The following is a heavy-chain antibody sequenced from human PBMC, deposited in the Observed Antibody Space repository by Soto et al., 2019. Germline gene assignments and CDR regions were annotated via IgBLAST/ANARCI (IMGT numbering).Heavy chain of an antibody. CDR1: GGFLSSDSYY. CDR2: IYYTGTT. CDR3: ARHPTVYSSSPDS. J-gene: IGHJ5*01. D-gene: IGHD6-6*01. Sequence: TSETLSLTCTVSGGFLSSDSYYWGWIRQSPGKGLEWIGTIYYTGTTYYNPSLKSRVTLSLDASEKQFSLKLNSVTAADAAVYYCARHPTVYSSSPDSWGQGTLVTVSS. V-gene: IGHV4-39*01.